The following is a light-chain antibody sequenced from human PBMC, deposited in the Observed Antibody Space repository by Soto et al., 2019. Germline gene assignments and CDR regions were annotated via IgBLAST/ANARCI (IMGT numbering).Light chain of an antibody. V-gene: IGKV3-20*01. CDR1: QRVSNNY. Sequence: DIVLTQSPGTPSLSPGERATLSCRASQRVSNNYLAWYQQKPGQAPRLLIYGASHRATVIPDRFSGSCSGTDFALTISRLEPEDFSVYYCQQYGSSGTFGQGTKVEIK. CDR2: GAS. CDR3: QQYGSSGT. J-gene: IGKJ1*01.